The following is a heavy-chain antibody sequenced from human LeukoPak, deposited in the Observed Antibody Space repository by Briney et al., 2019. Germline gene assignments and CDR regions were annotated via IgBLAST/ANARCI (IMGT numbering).Heavy chain of an antibody. CDR1: GFTFNSYW. CDR3: ARPRWELLQSLYYFDY. D-gene: IGHD1-26*01. CDR2: IKQDGSEK. V-gene: IGHV3-7*01. J-gene: IGHJ4*02. Sequence: QSGGSLRLSCAASGFTFNSYWMSWVRQAPGKGLEWVANIKQDGSEKYYVDSVKGRFTISRDNAKNSLYLQMNSLRAEDTAVYYCARPRWELLQSLYYFDYWGQGTLVTVSS.